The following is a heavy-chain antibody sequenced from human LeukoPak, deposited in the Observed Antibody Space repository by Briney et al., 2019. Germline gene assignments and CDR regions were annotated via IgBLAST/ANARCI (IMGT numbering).Heavy chain of an antibody. J-gene: IGHJ6*02. D-gene: IGHD6-19*01. CDR1: GGSISSYY. CDR2: IYYSGST. V-gene: IGHV4-59*08. CDR3: ARYIAVAGRRDYYYGMDV. Sequence: SETLSLTCTVSGGSISSYYWSWIRQPPGKGLEWIGYIYYSGSTNYNPSLKSRVTISVDTSKNQFSLKLSSVTAADTAVYYCARYIAVAGRRDYYYGMDVWGRGTTVTVSS.